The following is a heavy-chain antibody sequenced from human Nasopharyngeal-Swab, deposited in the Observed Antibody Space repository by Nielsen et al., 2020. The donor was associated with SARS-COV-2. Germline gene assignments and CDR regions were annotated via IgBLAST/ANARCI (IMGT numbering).Heavy chain of an antibody. CDR3: ARDSSGWYYFDY. CDR2: IWFDGSNK. V-gene: IGHV3-33*01. D-gene: IGHD6-19*01. CDR1: GFSFPTHG. J-gene: IGHJ4*02. Sequence: GGSLRLSCEASGFSFPTHGMHWVRQAPGKRPEWVALIWFDGSNKYFADSVKGRFTISRDNSKNTVYLLMSSLRAEDTAVYYCARDSSGWYYFDYWGQGTLVTVSS.